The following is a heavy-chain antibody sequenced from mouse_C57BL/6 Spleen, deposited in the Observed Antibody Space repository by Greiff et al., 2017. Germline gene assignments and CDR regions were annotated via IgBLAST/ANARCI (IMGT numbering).Heavy chain of an antibody. V-gene: IGHV1-78*01. CDR2: IYPRDGST. D-gene: IGHD1-1*01. J-gene: IGHJ1*03. Sequence: QVQLKESDAELVKPGASVKISCKVSGYTFTDHTIHWMKQRPEQGLEWIGYIYPRDGSTKYNEKFKGKATMTADKSSSTAYMQLNSLTSEDSSVYFCATEYGSPYWYFDVWGTGTTVTASS. CDR3: ATEYGSPYWYFDV. CDR1: GYTFTDHT.